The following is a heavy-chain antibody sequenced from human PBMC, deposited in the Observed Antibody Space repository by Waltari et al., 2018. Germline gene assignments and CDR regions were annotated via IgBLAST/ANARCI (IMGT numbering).Heavy chain of an antibody. V-gene: IGHV3-23*01. CDR2: IGCNGGGT. Sequence: EVQLLEAGGGLVQPGGSLRLSGAASEFTFSTYAISWVRQAPGKWLALVAGIGCNGGGTSYGDYVKGRFTISRDNSKNTVYLQMNSLRAEDTAIYYCAKRGVFGSGNSFKNNWFDSWGQGTLVTVSS. CDR1: EFTFSTYA. D-gene: IGHD3-10*01. J-gene: IGHJ5*01. CDR3: AKRGVFGSGNSFKNNWFDS.